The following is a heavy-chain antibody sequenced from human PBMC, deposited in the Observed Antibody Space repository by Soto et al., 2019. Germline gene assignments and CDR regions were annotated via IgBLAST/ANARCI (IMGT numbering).Heavy chain of an antibody. Sequence: ASVKVSCKASGGTFSSYAISWVRQAPGQGLEWMGGIIPIFGTANYAQKFQGRVTITADKSTSTAYMELSSLRSEDTAVDYCASTLIVVVVAANYYYYYGMDVWGQGTTVPVSS. V-gene: IGHV1-69*06. CDR2: IIPIFGTA. CDR1: GGTFSSYA. D-gene: IGHD2-15*01. J-gene: IGHJ6*02. CDR3: ASTLIVVVVAANYYYYYGMDV.